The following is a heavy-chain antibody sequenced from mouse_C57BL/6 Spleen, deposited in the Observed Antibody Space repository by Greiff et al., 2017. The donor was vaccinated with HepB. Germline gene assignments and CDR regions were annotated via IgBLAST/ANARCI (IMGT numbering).Heavy chain of an antibody. V-gene: IGHV1-80*01. J-gene: IGHJ2*01. CDR2: IYPGDGDT. CDR1: GYAFSSYW. D-gene: IGHD3-2*02. CDR3: ATSTAQVYYFDY. Sequence: VQLVESGAELVKPGASVKISCKASGYAFSSYWMNWVKQRPGKGLEWIGQIYPGDGDTNYNGKFKGKATLTADKSSSTAYMQLSSLTSEDSAVYFCATSTAQVYYFDYWGQGTTLTVSS.